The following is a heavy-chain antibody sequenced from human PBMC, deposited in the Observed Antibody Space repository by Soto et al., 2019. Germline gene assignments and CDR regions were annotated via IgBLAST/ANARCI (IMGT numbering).Heavy chain of an antibody. Sequence: PGVSLRLSCSASGFIFSDYSMNWVRQAPGKGLEWVSAISGSGGSTYYADSVKGRFTISRDNSKNTLYLQMSSLRAEDTAVYYCEKDGSGSYYLHYVYWGQGTLVT. D-gene: IGHD3-10*01. V-gene: IGHV3-23*01. CDR2: ISGSGGST. CDR1: GFIFSDYS. J-gene: IGHJ4*02. CDR3: EKDGSGSYYLHYVY.